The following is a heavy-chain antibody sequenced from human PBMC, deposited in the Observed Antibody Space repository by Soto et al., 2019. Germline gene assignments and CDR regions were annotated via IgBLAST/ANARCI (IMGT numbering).Heavy chain of an antibody. D-gene: IGHD2-2*01. V-gene: IGHV1-69*08. CDR2: IIPMFGIA. CDR1: GDTFNRYT. Sequence: QVQLVQSGAEVKKPGSSVKVSCKGSGDTFNRYTVTWVRQAPGQGLEWVGRIIPMFGIASYAQNFQGRVTITADKSTNTGYMGLSSLRSEETAVYYCARDSGRSDVIPAAISAMDVWGQGSSCSVS. CDR3: ARDSGRSDVIPAAISAMDV. J-gene: IGHJ6*01.